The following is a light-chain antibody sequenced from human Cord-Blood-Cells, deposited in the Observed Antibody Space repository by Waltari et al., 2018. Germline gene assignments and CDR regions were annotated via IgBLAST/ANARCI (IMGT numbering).Light chain of an antibody. CDR3: SSYTSSSTLV. V-gene: IGLV2-14*01. J-gene: IGLJ3*02. CDR2: DVS. Sequence: QSALTQPASVSGSPGHSITISCTGTSSDVGGYNYVPWYQQHPGKAPKLMIYDVSKRPSGVSNRFSGSKSGNTASLTISGLQAEDEADYYCSSYTSSSTLVFGGGTKLTVL. CDR1: SSDVGGYNY.